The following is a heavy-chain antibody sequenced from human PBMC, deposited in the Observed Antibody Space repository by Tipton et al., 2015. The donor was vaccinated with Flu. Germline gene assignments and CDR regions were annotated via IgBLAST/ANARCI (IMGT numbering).Heavy chain of an antibody. V-gene: IGHV4-4*07. CDR3: ARDPDSGAGYYLDL. D-gene: IGHD1-26*01. CDR2: IYTTGST. J-gene: IGHJ2*01. CDR1: GGSISTFF. Sequence: TLSLTCTVSGGSISTFFWYWIRQPAGKGLEWIGRIYTTGSTNYNPSLESRVTMSVDASKNQFSLQLNSVTAADTAVYYCARDPDSGAGYYLDLWGRGTLVTVSS.